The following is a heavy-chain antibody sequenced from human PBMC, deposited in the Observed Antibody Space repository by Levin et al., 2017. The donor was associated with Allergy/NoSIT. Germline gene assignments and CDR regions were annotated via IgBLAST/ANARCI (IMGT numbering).Heavy chain of an antibody. CDR2: IYYSGVT. CDR1: GGSISSSTHY. D-gene: IGHD6-6*01. V-gene: IGHV4-39*07. CDR3: ARERDLIGARAPFDY. Sequence: RSQTLSLTCTVSGGSISSSTHYWGWVRQAPGKGLEWIGSIYYSGVTYYNPSLKSRVTISVDRFQNQFSLKLRSVTAADTAVYYCARERDLIGARAPFDYWGQGTLVTVSS. J-gene: IGHJ4*02.